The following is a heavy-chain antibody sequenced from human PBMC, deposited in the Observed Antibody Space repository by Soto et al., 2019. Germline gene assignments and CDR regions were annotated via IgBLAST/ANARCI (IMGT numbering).Heavy chain of an antibody. CDR3: ARGGAVAGTLNFYYYYGMDV. D-gene: IGHD6-19*01. CDR2: INPNSGGT. V-gene: IGHV1-2*04. J-gene: IGHJ6*02. Sequence: VASVKVSCKASGYTFTDYYMHWVRQAPGQGLEWMGWINPNSGGTNYAQKFQGWVTMTRDTSISTAYMELSRLRSDDTAVYYCARGGAVAGTLNFYYYYGMDVWGQGTTVTASS. CDR1: GYTFTDYY.